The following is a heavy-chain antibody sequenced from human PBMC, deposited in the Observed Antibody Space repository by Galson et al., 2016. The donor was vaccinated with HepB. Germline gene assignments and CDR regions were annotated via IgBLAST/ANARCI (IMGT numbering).Heavy chain of an antibody. CDR1: GFTFSTHA. J-gene: IGHJ4*02. V-gene: IGHV3-23*01. CDR3: ATGLTTFEH. D-gene: IGHD4-11*01. Sequence: SLRLSCAASGFTFSTHAMTWVRQAPGKGLEWVSETPAGGYSTYYADCVKGRFTISRDNAKNSLYLQMNSLRDEDTAVYYCATGLTTFEHWGQGTLVTVSS. CDR2: TPAGGYST.